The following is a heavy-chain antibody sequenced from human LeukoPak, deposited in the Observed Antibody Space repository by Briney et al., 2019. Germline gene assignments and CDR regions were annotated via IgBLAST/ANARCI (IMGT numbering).Heavy chain of an antibody. J-gene: IGHJ4*02. D-gene: IGHD3-10*01. Sequence: GGSLRLSCAASGFIFSNAWMSWVRQAPGKGLEWVANINQDGTERYYVDSVKGRFTIPRDNAKKSLYLQMNSLRVEDTAVYYCAKVAKYYYGSETYYFFEHWGQGTPVTASS. V-gene: IGHV3-7*01. CDR3: AKVAKYYYGSETYYFFEH. CDR2: INQDGTER. CDR1: GFIFSNAW.